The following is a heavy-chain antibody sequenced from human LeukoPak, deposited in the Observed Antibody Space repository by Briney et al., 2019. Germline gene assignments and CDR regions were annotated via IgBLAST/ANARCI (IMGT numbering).Heavy chain of an antibody. D-gene: IGHD1-14*01. CDR1: GASISDYY. J-gene: IGHJ2*01. CDR2: LLYSGST. CDR3: ARTGRRGYFDF. Sequence: SETLSLTCNVSGASISDYYWSWVRQSPERGLEWIASLLYSGSTHYNPSLRSRVAIPGDTSNNQFSLILTSVTTTDTAVYYCARTGRRGYFDFWGRGTLVTVSS. V-gene: IGHV4-59*01.